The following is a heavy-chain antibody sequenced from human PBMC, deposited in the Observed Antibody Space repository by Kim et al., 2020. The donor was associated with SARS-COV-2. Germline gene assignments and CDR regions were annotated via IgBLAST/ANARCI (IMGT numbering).Heavy chain of an antibody. V-gene: IGHV1-2*06. D-gene: IGHD1-1*01. J-gene: IGHJ6*02. CDR2: INPNSGGT. Sequence: ASVKVSCKASGYTFTGYYMHWVRQAPGQGLEWMGRINPNSGGTNYAQKFQGRVTMTRDTSISTAYMELSRLRSDDTAVYYCARGGTGWPHHETYYYYGMDVWGQGTTVTVSS. CDR3: ARGGTGWPHHETYYYYGMDV. CDR1: GYTFTGYY.